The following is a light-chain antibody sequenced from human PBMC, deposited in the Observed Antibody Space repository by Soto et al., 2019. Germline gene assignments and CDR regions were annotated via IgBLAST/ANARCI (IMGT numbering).Light chain of an antibody. J-gene: IGLJ2*01. CDR2: DVR. CDR1: SSDIGGYSF. Sequence: QSALTQPPSVSGSPGQSVTISCSGTSSDIGGYSFVSWYQQHQGNTPKLIIYDVRNRPSGVPDRFSGSKSGNTASLTISGLQAEDEADYYCCSYAGTYSVIFGGGTKLTVL. CDR3: CSYAGTYSVI. V-gene: IGLV2-11*01.